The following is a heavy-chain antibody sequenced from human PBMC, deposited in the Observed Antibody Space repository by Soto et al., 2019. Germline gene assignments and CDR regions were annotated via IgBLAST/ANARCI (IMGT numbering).Heavy chain of an antibody. CDR2: INPRGGGT. V-gene: IGHV1-46*01. D-gene: IGHD2-2*01. CDR1: GYTFTNHH. Sequence: QVQLAQSGAEVKKPGASVKVSCKASGYTFTNHHMHWVRQVPGEGLEWMGMINPRGGGTNYPQKXXXXXXXXXXXXXXTXXXXXXXXXYDDTAXXYCCSLDYGQGYWGQGTLVTVSS. J-gene: IGHJ4*02. CDR3: CSLDYGQGY.